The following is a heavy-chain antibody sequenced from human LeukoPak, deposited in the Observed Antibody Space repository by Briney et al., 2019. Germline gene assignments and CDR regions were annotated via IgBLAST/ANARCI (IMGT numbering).Heavy chain of an antibody. Sequence: SETLSLTCTVSGGSISSYYWSWIRQPPGKGLEWIGYIYYSGSTNYNPSLKSRVTISVDTSKNQFSLKLSSVTAADTAVYYCAKEVLGMAGDYYFDYWGQGTLVTVSS. J-gene: IGHJ4*02. CDR1: GGSISSYY. CDR3: AKEVLGMAGDYYFDY. V-gene: IGHV4-59*01. D-gene: IGHD7-27*01. CDR2: IYYSGST.